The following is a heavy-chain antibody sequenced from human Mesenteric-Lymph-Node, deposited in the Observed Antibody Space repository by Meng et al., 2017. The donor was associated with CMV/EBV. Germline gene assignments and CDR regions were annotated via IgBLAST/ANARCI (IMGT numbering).Heavy chain of an antibody. CDR2: ISAHNGHT. J-gene: IGHJ6*02. V-gene: IGHV1-18*01. Sequence: ASVKVSCKTSGYTFANHGINWVRQAPGQGLEWMGWISAHNGHTSYAQEFQGRVTITTDESTSTAYMELSSLRSEDTAVYYCASPLDSGYYHSPYYYYYYGVDVWGQGTTVTVSS. D-gene: IGHD3-22*01. CDR3: ASPLDSGYYHSPYYYYYYGVDV. CDR1: GYTFANHG.